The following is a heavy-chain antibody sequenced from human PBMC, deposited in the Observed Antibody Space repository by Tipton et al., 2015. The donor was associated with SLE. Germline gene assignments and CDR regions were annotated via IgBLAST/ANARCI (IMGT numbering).Heavy chain of an antibody. Sequence: GLVKPSETLSLTCTVSGGSISSYYWSWIRQPPGKGLEWIGYIYYSGSTNYNPSLKSRVTISVDTSKNQFSLKLSSVTAADTAVYYCARNYYDSSGYYDDAFDIWGQGTMVTVSS. J-gene: IGHJ3*02. CDR1: GGSISSYY. CDR2: IYYSGST. CDR3: ARNYYDSSGYYDDAFDI. D-gene: IGHD3-22*01. V-gene: IGHV4-59*08.